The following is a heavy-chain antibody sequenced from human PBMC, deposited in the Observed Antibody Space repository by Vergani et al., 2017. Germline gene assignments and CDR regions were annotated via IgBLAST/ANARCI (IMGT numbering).Heavy chain of an antibody. D-gene: IGHD3-10*02. CDR3: ARGGVRGVFYYYYGMDV. J-gene: IGHJ6*02. V-gene: IGHV1-8*01. CDR1: GYTFTSYD. CDR2: MNPNSGNT. Sequence: QVQLVQSGAEVKKPGASVKVSCKASGYTFTSYDINWVRQATGQGLEWMGWMNPNSGNTGYAQKFQGRVTMTRNTSISTAYMELSSLRSEDTSVYYCARGGVRGVFYYYYGMDVWGQGTTVTVSS.